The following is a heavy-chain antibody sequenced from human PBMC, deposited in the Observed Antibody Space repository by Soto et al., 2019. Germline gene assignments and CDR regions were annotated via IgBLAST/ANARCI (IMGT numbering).Heavy chain of an antibody. CDR2: IWYDGSNK. V-gene: IGHV3-33*01. CDR3: ARVPYGGNSSDEPH. D-gene: IGHD4-17*01. J-gene: IGHJ4*02. CDR1: GFTFSSYG. Sequence: QVQLVESGGGVVQPGRSLRLSCAASGFTFSSYGMHWVRQAPGKGLEWVAVIWYDGSNKYYADSVKGRFTISRDNSKNTLYLQMNSLRAEDTAVYYCARVPYGGNSSDEPHWGQGTLVTVSS.